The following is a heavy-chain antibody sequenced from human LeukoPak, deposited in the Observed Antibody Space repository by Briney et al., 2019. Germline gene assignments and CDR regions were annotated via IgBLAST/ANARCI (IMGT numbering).Heavy chain of an antibody. CDR2: ISSSGSTI. D-gene: IGHD5-18*01. Sequence: PGGSLRLSCAASGFTFSSYEMNWVRQAPGKGLEWVSYISSSGSTIYYADSVKGRFTISRDNAKNSLYLQMNSLRAEDTAVYYCASLRIQLWSHTDVWGKGTTVTISS. J-gene: IGHJ6*03. CDR3: ASLRIQLWSHTDV. V-gene: IGHV3-48*03. CDR1: GFTFSSYE.